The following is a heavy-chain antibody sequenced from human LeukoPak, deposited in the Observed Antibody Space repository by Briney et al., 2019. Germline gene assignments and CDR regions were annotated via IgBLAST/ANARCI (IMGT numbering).Heavy chain of an antibody. CDR2: IYTSGST. J-gene: IGHJ3*02. CDR3: ARETTGYSSSWVPAENAFDI. V-gene: IGHV4-61*02. Sequence: PSQTLSLTCTVSGGSISSGSYYWSWIRQPAGKGLEWIGRIYTSGSTNYNPSLKSRVTISVDTSKNQFSLKLSSVTAADTAVYYCARETTGYSSSWVPAENAFDIWGQGTMVTVSS. CDR1: GGSISSGSYY. D-gene: IGHD6-13*01.